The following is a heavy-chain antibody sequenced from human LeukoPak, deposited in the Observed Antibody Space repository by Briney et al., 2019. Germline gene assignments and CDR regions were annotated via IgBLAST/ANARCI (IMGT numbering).Heavy chain of an antibody. CDR1: VGSINSGNW. CDR2: IYHNGTP. CDR3: ATAPILRGEGGEHYEYGMDV. Sequence: SETLSLTCAVSVGSINSGNWGRWVRQSPGKGLEWMGEIYHNGTPNYNPSLKSRFTISADPFKNHFSLKMTSVTAADTAVYYCATAPILRGEGGEHYEYGMDVWGQGTTVIVSS. V-gene: IGHV4-4*02. D-gene: IGHD2-2*02. J-gene: IGHJ6*02.